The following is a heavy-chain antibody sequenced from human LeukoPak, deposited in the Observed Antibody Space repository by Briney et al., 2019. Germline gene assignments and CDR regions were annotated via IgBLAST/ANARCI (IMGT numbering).Heavy chain of an antibody. D-gene: IGHD6-19*01. V-gene: IGHV3-9*01. CDR3: AKGNRRHYTSGPNPDSLH. Sequence: GGSLRPSRAGSGFIFNNYAMHWVRQPPGKGLEWVSGISWNSGSIDYADSVKGRFTISRDNAKNSLYLQMNSLRVEDTAFYYCAKGNRRHYTSGPNPDSLHWGQGALVTVSS. CDR1: GFIFNNYA. CDR2: ISWNSGSI. J-gene: IGHJ4*02.